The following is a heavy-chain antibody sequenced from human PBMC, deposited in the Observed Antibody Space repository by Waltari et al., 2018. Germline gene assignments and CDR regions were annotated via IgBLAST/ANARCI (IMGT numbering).Heavy chain of an antibody. V-gene: IGHV6-1*01. J-gene: IGHJ4*02. Sequence: QVQLQQSGPGLVKPSQPLSLIFAISADSVSSTSVAWNWIRQSPSRGLEWLGRIYYRSKGYNEYAVSVKSRTTINPDTSKNQFSRQLNSVTPEDTAVYYCAREAQKQLVSWGQGTLVTVSS. D-gene: IGHD6-13*01. CDR2: IYYRSKGYN. CDR1: ADSVSSTSVA. CDR3: AREAQKQLVS.